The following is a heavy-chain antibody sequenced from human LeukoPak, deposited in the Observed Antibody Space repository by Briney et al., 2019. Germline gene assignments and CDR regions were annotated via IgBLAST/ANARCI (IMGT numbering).Heavy chain of an antibody. V-gene: IGHV4-30-2*01. CDR1: GGSISSSGYS. CDR3: ARGGAMLARSSLGY. CDR2: IYHSGST. J-gene: IGHJ4*02. D-gene: IGHD2-2*01. Sequence: SETLSLTCAVSGGSISSSGYSWSWIRQPPGKGLEWIGYIYHSGSTYYNPSLKSRVTISVDRSKNQFSLKLSSVTAADTAVYYCARGGAMLARSSLGYWGQGTLVTVSS.